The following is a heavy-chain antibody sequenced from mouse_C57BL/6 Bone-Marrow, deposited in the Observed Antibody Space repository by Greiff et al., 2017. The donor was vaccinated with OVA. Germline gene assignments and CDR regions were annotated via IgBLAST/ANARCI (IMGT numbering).Heavy chain of an antibody. V-gene: IGHV1-74*01. CDR1: GYTFTSYW. CDR3: AIYPFYAMDY. J-gene: IGHJ4*01. Sequence: QVQLQQSGAELVKPGASVKMSCKASGYTFTSYWMHWVKQRPGQGLEWIGRIHPSDSDNNYNQKFKGKATCTVDKSASTAYMQLSSLTSADSAVYYCAIYPFYAMDYWGQGTSVTVSS. CDR2: IHPSDSDN.